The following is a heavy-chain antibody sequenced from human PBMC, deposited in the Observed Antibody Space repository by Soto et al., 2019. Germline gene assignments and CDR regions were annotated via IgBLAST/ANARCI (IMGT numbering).Heavy chain of an antibody. CDR1: GFTVSSNY. D-gene: IGHD2-21*01. Sequence: GGCLGLASGASGFTVSSNYMSWVRQTPGKGLEWVSVRYSGGSTDYADSVKGRFTISRDNSKNTLYLQMDSLRADDTAVYFCAKDAVYKDGLWLMGKWGQGTKVTVSS. CDR2: RYSGGST. CDR3: AKDAVYKDGLWLMGK. V-gene: IGHV3-53*01. J-gene: IGHJ4*02.